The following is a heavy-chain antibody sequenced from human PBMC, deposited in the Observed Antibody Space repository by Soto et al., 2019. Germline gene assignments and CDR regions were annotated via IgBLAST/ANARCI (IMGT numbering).Heavy chain of an antibody. CDR1: GFIFSDYA. J-gene: IGHJ4*02. Sequence: QVQLVESGGGVVQPGRSLRLTCAASGFIFSDYAVQWVRQAPGKGLEWVAVISDDGTKKFYSVSVRDRFTISRDNSKNTVNLQLNSLRPDDTGVYFCARASRGGYDTTTYFWGQGTLVTVSS. D-gene: IGHD5-12*01. CDR3: ARASRGGYDTTTYF. V-gene: IGHV3-30*04. CDR2: ISDDGTKK.